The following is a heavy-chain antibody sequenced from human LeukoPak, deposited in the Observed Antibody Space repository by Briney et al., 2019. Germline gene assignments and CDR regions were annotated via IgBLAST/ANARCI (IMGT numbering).Heavy chain of an antibody. Sequence: ASVKVSCKASGGTFSSYAISWVRQAPGQGLEWMGGIIPIFGTANYAQKFQGRVTITADESTSTAYMELSSLRSEDTAVYYCATASGLWFGELFFDYWGQGALVTVSS. D-gene: IGHD3-10*01. CDR3: ATASGLWFGELFFDY. V-gene: IGHV1-69*13. CDR1: GGTFSSYA. CDR2: IIPIFGTA. J-gene: IGHJ4*02.